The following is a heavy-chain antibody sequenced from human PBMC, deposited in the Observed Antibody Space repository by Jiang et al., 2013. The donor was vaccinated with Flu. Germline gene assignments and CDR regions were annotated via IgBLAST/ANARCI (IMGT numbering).Heavy chain of an antibody. D-gene: IGHD2-2*02. CDR1: GYTFTSYG. Sequence: GAEVKKPGASVKVSCKASGYTFTSYGISWVRQAPGQGLEWMGWISAYNGNTNYAQKLQGRVTMTTDTSTSTAYMELRSLRSDDTAVYYCARLVEYQLLYGYYYYMDVWGKGTTVTVSS. CDR3: ARLVEYQLLYGYYYYMDV. V-gene: IGHV1-18*01. CDR2: ISAYNGNT. J-gene: IGHJ6*03.